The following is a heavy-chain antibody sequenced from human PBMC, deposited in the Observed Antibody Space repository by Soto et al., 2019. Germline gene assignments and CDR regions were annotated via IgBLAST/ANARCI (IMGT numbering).Heavy chain of an antibody. V-gene: IGHV4-31*03. CDR2: IYYSGST. J-gene: IGHJ4*02. D-gene: IGHD5-12*01. Sequence: PSETLSLTCTVSGGSISSGGYYWSWIRQHPGKGLEWIGYIYYSGSTYYNPSLKSRVTISVDTSKNQFSLKLSSVTAADTAVYYCARDVVATGYDYWGQGTLVTVSS. CDR1: GGSISSGGYY. CDR3: ARDVVATGYDY.